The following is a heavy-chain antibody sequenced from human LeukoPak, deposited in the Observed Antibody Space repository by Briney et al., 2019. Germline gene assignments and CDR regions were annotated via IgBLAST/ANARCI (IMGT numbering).Heavy chain of an antibody. D-gene: IGHD2-15*01. J-gene: IGHJ5*02. CDR3: ARDKGYSYGYCSGGSCYIDP. CDR1: GGSISSSSYY. V-gene: IGHV4-39*07. Sequence: SETLSLTCTVSGGSISSSSYYWGWIRQPPGKGLEWIGSIYYSGSTYYNPSLKSRVTISVDTSKNQFSPKLSSVTAADTAVYYCARDKGYSYGYCSGGSCYIDPWGQGTLVTVSS. CDR2: IYYSGST.